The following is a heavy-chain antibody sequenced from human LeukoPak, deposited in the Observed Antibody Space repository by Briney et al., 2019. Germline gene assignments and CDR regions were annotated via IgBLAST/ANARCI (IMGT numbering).Heavy chain of an antibody. D-gene: IGHD5-12*01. Sequence: ASVKVSCKASGYIFTNFYMHWVRRAPGQGLEWMGIITPIGGNAMYAQKFQGRVTMTRDTSTSTVYMELSSLRSEDTAVYYCAREDILDYWGQGTLVTVSS. CDR1: GYIFTNFY. J-gene: IGHJ4*02. V-gene: IGHV1-46*01. CDR3: AREDILDY. CDR2: ITPIGGNA.